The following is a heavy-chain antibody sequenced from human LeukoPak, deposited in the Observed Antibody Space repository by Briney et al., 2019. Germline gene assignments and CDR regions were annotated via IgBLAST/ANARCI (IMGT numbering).Heavy chain of an antibody. D-gene: IGHD4-11*01. CDR1: GFTFSDYY. CDR3: ARAVTAPPYYYYMDV. J-gene: IGHJ6*03. Sequence: GGSLRLSCAASGFTFSDYYMSWIRQAPGKGLEWVSYISSSGSIIYYADSVKGRFTISRDNAKNSLYLQMNSLRAEDTAVYYCARAVTAPPYYYYMDVWGKGTTVTASS. V-gene: IGHV3-11*04. CDR2: ISSSGSII.